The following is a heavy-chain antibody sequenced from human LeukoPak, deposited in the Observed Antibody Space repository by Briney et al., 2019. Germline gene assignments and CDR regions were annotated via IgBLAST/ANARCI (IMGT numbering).Heavy chain of an antibody. CDR3: ARGKSRGSHIDY. CDR1: GYSISSGYY. V-gene: IGHV4-38-2*02. J-gene: IGHJ4*02. CDR2: IYHSGST. D-gene: IGHD1-26*01. Sequence: SETLSLTCTVSGYSISSGYYWGWIRQPPGKGLEWIGSIYHSGSTYYNPSLKSRVTISVDTSENQFSLKLRSVTAADTAVYYCARGKSRGSHIDYWGQGTLVTVSS.